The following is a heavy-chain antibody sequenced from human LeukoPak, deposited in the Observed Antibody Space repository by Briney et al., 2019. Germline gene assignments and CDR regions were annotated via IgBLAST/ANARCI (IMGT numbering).Heavy chain of an antibody. CDR2: FAGSDTTT. Sequence: HPGGSLRLSCAASGFAFGAYEMNWVRQAPGKGLEWVAYFAGSDTTTYYADSVKGRFIISRDNARTSLYLQMNSLRAEDTALYYCTTLGYHLDSWGQGTLVTVSS. CDR3: TTLGYHLDS. D-gene: IGHD3-22*01. CDR1: GFAFGAYE. J-gene: IGHJ4*02. V-gene: IGHV3-48*03.